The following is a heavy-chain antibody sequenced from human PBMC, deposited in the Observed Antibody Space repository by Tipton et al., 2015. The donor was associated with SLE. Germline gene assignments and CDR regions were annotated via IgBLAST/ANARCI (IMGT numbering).Heavy chain of an antibody. J-gene: IGHJ4*02. V-gene: IGHV4-59*08. Sequence: TLSLTCAVSGGSISSYYWNWIRQPPGKGLEWIGYIYYSGSTNYNPSLKSRVTISVDTSKNQFSLKLSSVTAADTAVYYCAKGGGYVVRDNYWGQGTLVTVSS. D-gene: IGHD3-16*01. CDR2: IYYSGST. CDR1: GGSISSYY. CDR3: AKGGGYVVRDNY.